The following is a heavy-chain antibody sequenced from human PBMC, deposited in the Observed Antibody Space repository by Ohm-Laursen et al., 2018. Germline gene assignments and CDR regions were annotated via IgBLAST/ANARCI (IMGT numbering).Heavy chain of an antibody. CDR3: ARQWCTNGVCYTAWFDP. D-gene: IGHD2-8*01. J-gene: IGHJ5*02. CDR1: GGSISSYY. CDR2: IHNSGST. V-gene: IGHV4-59*08. Sequence: SDTLSLTCTVSGGSISSYYWSWVRQPPGKGLEWIGYIHNSGSTNYNPSLKSRVTISVDTSKNQFSLKLSSVTAADTAVYYCARQWCTNGVCYTAWFDPWGQGTLVTVSS.